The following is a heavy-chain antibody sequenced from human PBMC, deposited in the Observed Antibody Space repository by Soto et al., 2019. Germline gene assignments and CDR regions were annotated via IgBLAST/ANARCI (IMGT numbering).Heavy chain of an antibody. J-gene: IGHJ5*02. CDR3: VRSIAVAPGWLDP. CDR2: IWYDGRNE. D-gene: IGHD6-19*01. V-gene: IGHV3-33*01. Sequence: HPVGSLRLSCAASGFTFSSYGMHWVRQGPGKGLEWVAGIWYDGRNEYYADSVKGRFTMSRDNSKNTLYLRMNSLRAEDTAVYYCVRSIAVAPGWLDPWGQGTLVTVSS. CDR1: GFTFSSYG.